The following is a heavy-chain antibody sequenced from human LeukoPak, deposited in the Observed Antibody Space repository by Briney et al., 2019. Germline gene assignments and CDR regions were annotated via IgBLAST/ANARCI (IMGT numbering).Heavy chain of an antibody. CDR1: GFTFSGYS. CDR3: VRDLVGAST. Sequence: GGSLRLSCVASGFTFSGYSMFWVRQGPGSGLEYVSVISYDGSSKYYADSVKGRVTVSRDNAKNTLYLQVDSLRTEDTGIYYCVRDLVGASTWGQGTLVTVSS. CDR2: ISYDGSSK. D-gene: IGHD1-26*01. J-gene: IGHJ4*02. V-gene: IGHV3-30*04.